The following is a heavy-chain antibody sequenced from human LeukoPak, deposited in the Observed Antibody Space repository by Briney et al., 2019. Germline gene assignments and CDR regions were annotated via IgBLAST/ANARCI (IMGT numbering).Heavy chain of an antibody. CDR3: ARDWAVAGPTSLFLGFYGMDV. CDR1: GFTFSSYS. V-gene: IGHV3-21*01. Sequence: GGSLRLSCAASGFTFSSYSMNWVRQAPGKGLEWVSSISSSSYIYYADSVKGRFTISGDNAKNSLYLQMSSLRAEDTAVYYCARDWAVAGPTSLFLGFYGMDVWGQGTTVTVSS. CDR2: ISSSSYI. D-gene: IGHD6-19*01. J-gene: IGHJ6*02.